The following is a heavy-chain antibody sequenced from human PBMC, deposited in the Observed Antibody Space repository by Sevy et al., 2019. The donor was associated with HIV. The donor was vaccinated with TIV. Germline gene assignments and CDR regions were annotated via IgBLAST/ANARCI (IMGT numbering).Heavy chain of an antibody. J-gene: IGHJ4*02. V-gene: IGHV1-2*02. Sequence: ASVKVSCSTSGYTFSVHYIYWVRQAAGQGLEWMGWINHNTGDTNFSPKFQGRVTMTRDSSINTAYLELSRLTSADTAVYVCARLRYSDPSGQYYGGGADYFDYWGQGTLVTVSS. CDR2: INHNTGDT. D-gene: IGHD3-22*01. CDR1: GYTFSVHY. CDR3: ARLRYSDPSGQYYGGGADYFDY.